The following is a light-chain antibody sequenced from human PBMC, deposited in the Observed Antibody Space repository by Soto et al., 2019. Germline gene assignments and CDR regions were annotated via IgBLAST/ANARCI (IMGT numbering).Light chain of an antibody. J-gene: IGKJ3*01. CDR1: QEVSRY. CDR3: QQRSNWL. CDR2: DAS. V-gene: IGKV3-11*01. Sequence: EIVLTQSPASLSFSPVERATLSCRATQEVSRYLAWYQQQPGQSPRLLIYDASNRATGIPARFSASGSGTDFTLTISSLEPEDSAVYYCQQRSNWLFGPGTKVDI.